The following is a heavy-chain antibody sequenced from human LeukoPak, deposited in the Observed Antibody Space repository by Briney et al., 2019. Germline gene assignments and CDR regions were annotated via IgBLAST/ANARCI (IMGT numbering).Heavy chain of an antibody. Sequence: PSETLSLTCAVYGGSFSGCYWSWIRQPPGKGLEWIGEINHGGSTNYNPSLKSRVTISVDTSKNQFSLKLSSVTAADTAVYYCATYQRHNWNYWGQGTLVTVSS. D-gene: IGHD1-20*01. CDR2: INHGGST. V-gene: IGHV4-34*01. CDR1: GGSFSGCY. J-gene: IGHJ4*02. CDR3: ATYQRHNWNY.